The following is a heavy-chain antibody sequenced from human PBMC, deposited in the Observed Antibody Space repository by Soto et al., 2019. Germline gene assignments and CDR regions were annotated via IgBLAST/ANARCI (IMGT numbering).Heavy chain of an antibody. Sequence: GASVKVSCEACGDSLTSYGISWVRQAPGQGLEWMGWISAYNGNTNYAQKLQGRVTMTTDTSTSTAYMELRSLRSDDTAVYYCARDHCSSTSCYTAVDYWGQGTLVTVSS. V-gene: IGHV1-18*04. J-gene: IGHJ4*02. D-gene: IGHD2-2*02. CDR1: GDSLTSYG. CDR2: ISAYNGNT. CDR3: ARDHCSSTSCYTAVDY.